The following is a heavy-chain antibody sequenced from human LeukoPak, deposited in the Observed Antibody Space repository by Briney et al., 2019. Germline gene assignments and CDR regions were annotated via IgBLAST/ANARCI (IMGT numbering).Heavy chain of an antibody. CDR2: IYGNDDK. J-gene: IGHJ4*02. CDR1: GFSLSTSGVA. V-gene: IGHV2-5*01. Sequence: ESGPTLVNPTQTLTLTRTFSGFSLSTSGVAVGWIRQPPGKALEWLALIYGNDDKRYTPSLTNRLTITKDTSKNQVVLTMTNMDPVDRATYYCAHREAGAFDYWGQGTLVIVSS. CDR3: AHREAGAFDY. D-gene: IGHD1-26*01.